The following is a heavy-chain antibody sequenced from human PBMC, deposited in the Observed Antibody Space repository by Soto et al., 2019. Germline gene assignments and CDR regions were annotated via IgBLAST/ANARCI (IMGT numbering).Heavy chain of an antibody. CDR1: GFTFSSYA. D-gene: IGHD3-9*01. Sequence: GGSLRLSCAASGFTFSSYAMSWVRQAPGKGLEWVSAISGSGSSTYYADSVKGRFTISRDNSKNTLYLQMNSLRAEDTAVYYCAKDIEYYDILTGSLPSYYYYGMDVWGQGTTVTVSS. J-gene: IGHJ6*02. V-gene: IGHV3-23*01. CDR3: AKDIEYYDILTGSLPSYYYYGMDV. CDR2: ISGSGSST.